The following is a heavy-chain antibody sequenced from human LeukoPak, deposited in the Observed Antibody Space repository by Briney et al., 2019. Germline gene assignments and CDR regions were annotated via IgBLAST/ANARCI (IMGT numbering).Heavy chain of an antibody. Sequence: PGGSLRLSCAASGFTFSSYWMSWVRQAPGKGLEWVANIKQDGSEKYYVDSVKGRFTISRDNAKNSLYLQMNSLRAEDTAVYYCARDWGGNYDSSGPRGYWGQGTLVTVSS. CDR1: GFTFSSYW. CDR2: IKQDGSEK. CDR3: ARDWGGNYDSSGPRGY. J-gene: IGHJ4*02. V-gene: IGHV3-7*01. D-gene: IGHD3-22*01.